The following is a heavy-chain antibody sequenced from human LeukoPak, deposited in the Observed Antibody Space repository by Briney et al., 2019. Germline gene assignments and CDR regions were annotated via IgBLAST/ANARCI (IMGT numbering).Heavy chain of an antibody. Sequence: PGGALRLSCAASGCTFSDYYMSWIRQAPWKGLDGVSYISSSGSTIYYADSVKGRFTISRDNAKNSLYLQMNSLRAEATDVYSCAREDRSSWWEGNWFDPWGQGTLVTVSS. CDR3: AREDRSSWWEGNWFDP. J-gene: IGHJ5*02. CDR1: GCTFSDYY. V-gene: IGHV3-11*01. D-gene: IGHD6-13*01. CDR2: ISSSGSTI.